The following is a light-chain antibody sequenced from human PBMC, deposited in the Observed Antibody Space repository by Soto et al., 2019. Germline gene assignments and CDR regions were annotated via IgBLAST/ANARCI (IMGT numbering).Light chain of an antibody. CDR2: DAS. Sequence: EIVLTQSPATLSLSPGERATLSCRASQSVSSYLAWYQQKPGQAPRLLIYDASNRATGIPARFSGNGSGTDFTLTISSLEPEEFAVYYCQQRSNWPPLTFGGGTKVEIK. CDR1: QSVSSY. J-gene: IGKJ4*01. CDR3: QQRSNWPPLT. V-gene: IGKV3-11*01.